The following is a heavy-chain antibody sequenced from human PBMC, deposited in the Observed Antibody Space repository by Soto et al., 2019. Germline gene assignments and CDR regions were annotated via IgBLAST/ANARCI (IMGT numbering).Heavy chain of an antibody. V-gene: IGHV4-30-2*01. CDR1: GGSISSGGYS. Sequence: SETLSLTCAVSGGSISSGGYSWSWIRQPPGKGLEWIGYIYHSGSTYYNPSLRSRVTISVDRSKNQFSLKLSSVTAADTAVYYCARNRPFFGHTFDPWGQGTLVTVSS. J-gene: IGHJ5*02. D-gene: IGHD3-3*01. CDR3: ARNRPFFGHTFDP. CDR2: IYHSGST.